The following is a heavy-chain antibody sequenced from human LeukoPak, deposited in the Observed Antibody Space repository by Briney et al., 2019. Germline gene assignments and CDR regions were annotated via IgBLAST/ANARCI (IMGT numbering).Heavy chain of an antibody. J-gene: IGHJ4*02. D-gene: IGHD3-22*01. CDR1: GFTFSSYA. Sequence: PGGSLRLSCAVSGFTFSSYAMHWVRQAPGKGLEWVAVISYDGSNKYYADSVKGRFTISRDNSKNTLYLQVNSLRAEDTAVYYCARGEKRGYYDSSGPFDYWGQGTLVTVSS. V-gene: IGHV3-30-3*01. CDR2: ISYDGSNK. CDR3: ARGEKRGYYDSSGPFDY.